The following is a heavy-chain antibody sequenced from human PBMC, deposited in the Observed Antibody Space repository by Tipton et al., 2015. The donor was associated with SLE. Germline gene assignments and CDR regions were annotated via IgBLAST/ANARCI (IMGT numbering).Heavy chain of an antibody. Sequence: SLRLSCVVSGFTFSSYWMHWVRQAPGKGLVWVSRINSDGSSTTYADSVKGRFTISRDNAKNTVYLQMNSLRAEDTAVYYCARGAQYSSLIDHWGQGTLVTVSS. J-gene: IGHJ4*02. V-gene: IGHV3-74*01. D-gene: IGHD6-19*01. CDR1: GFTFSSYW. CDR2: INSDGSST. CDR3: ARGAQYSSLIDH.